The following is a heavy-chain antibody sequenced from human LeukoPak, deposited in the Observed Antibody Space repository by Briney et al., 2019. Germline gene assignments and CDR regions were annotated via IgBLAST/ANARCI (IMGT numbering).Heavy chain of an antibody. V-gene: IGHV3-48*03. J-gene: IGHJ4*02. CDR2: ISSSGSTI. D-gene: IGHD3-22*01. CDR3: ARGLTYYYDSSGYDWGWY. Sequence: GGSLRLSCAASGFTLSSYEMNWVRQAPGKGLEWVSYISSSGSTIYYADSVKGRFTISRDNAKNSLYLQMNSLRAEDTAVYYCARGLTYYYDSSGYDWGWYWGQGTLVTVSS. CDR1: GFTLSSYE.